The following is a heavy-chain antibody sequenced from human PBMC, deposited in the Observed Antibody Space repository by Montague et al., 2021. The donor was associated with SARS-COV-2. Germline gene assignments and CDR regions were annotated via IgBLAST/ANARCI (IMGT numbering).Heavy chain of an antibody. D-gene: IGHD4-17*01. Sequence: SETLSLTCTASGGSVSRISSHWGWIRQPPGKGLEYIGSFYYAGGTQYNPSLKSRVTISVDTSNDQFSLKMNSVTAADTAVYFCARLYGSCFDYRGQGTLVTVSS. J-gene: IGHJ4*02. V-gene: IGHV4-39*01. CDR3: ARLYGSCFDY. CDR2: FYYAGGT. CDR1: GGSVSRISSH.